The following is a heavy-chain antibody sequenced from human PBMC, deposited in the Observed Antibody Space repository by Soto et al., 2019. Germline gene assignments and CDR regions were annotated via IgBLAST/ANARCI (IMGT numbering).Heavy chain of an antibody. D-gene: IGHD2-2*01. CDR3: ARRVEDVVVPAWFDP. CDR1: GGSISSGGYY. V-gene: IGHV4-31*03. Sequence: QVQLQESGPGLVKPSQTLSLTCTVSGGSISSGGYYWSWIRQHPGKGLEWIGYIYYSGSTYYNPFLKSRTTTSVDTSKKQSSLKLSSVAAAETAEYYCARRVEDVVVPAWFDPWGQGTLVTVSS. J-gene: IGHJ5*02. CDR2: IYYSGST.